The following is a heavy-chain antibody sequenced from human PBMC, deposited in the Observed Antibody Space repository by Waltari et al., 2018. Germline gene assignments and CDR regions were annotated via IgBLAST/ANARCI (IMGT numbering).Heavy chain of an antibody. CDR2: INPSGGST. V-gene: IGHV1-46*01. CDR3: AANPAVAGFFDY. J-gene: IGHJ4*02. D-gene: IGHD6-19*01. CDR1: GYTFTSYY. Sequence: QVQLVQSGAEVKKPGASVKVSCKASGYTFTSYYMHWVRQAPGQGLEWMGIINPSGGSTSYAQKFQGRVTMTRDTSTSTAYMELSSLRSEDTAVYYCAANPAVAGFFDYWGQGTLVTVSS.